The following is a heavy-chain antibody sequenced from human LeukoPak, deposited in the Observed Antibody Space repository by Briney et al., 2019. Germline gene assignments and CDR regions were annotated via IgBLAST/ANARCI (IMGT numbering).Heavy chain of an antibody. CDR1: GGSVSSRDYS. J-gene: IGHJ3*02. V-gene: IGHV4-30-4*08. Sequence: PSQTLSLTCTVSGGSVSSRDYSWSWIRQPPGKGLAWIGYIDYSGSTYYNPSLKSRVTISVDTSKNQFSLKLTSVTAADTAVYFCARACGGDCYFAFDIWGQGTMVTVSS. CDR3: ARACGGDCYFAFDI. D-gene: IGHD2-21*01. CDR2: IDYSGST.